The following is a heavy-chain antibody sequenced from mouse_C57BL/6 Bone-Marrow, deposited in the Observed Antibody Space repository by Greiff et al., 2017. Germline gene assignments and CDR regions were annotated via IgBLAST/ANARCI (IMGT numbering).Heavy chain of an antibody. Sequence: EVKLVESGAELVRPGASVKLSCTASGFNIKDDYMHWVKQRPEQGLEWIGWIDPENGDTEYASKFQGKATITADTSSNTAYLQLSSLTSEDTAVYYCTTHGSPDYWGQGTTLTVSS. V-gene: IGHV14-4*01. CDR1: GFNIKDDY. J-gene: IGHJ2*01. D-gene: IGHD1-1*01. CDR2: IDPENGDT. CDR3: TTHGSPDY.